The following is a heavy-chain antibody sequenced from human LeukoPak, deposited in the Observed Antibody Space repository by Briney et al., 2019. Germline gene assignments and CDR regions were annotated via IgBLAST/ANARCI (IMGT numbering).Heavy chain of an antibody. D-gene: IGHD2-15*01. CDR2: VYSGGST. V-gene: IGHV3-53*01. J-gene: IGHJ4*02. Sequence: GGSLRLSCEASGFTVSDYYMNWVRQAPGKGLEWVSAVYSGGSTYHADSVKGRFTISRDKAKNTVYLQINSLRAEDTAVYYCARDLGSSHDFWGQGTLVTVSS. CDR1: GFTVSDYY. CDR3: ARDLGSSHDF.